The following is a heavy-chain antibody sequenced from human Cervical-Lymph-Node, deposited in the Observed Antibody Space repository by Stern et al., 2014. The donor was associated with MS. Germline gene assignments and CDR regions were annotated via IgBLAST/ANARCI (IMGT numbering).Heavy chain of an antibody. D-gene: IGHD6-19*01. V-gene: IGHV2-70*15. Sequence: QVPLQESGPALVKPTQTLTLTCTFSGFSLSTSGMCVSWIRQPPGKALEWLARIDWDDDKYYSTSLKTRLTISKDTSKNQVVLTMTNMDPVDTATYYCARIRRVAVAGPHYYYYGMDVWGQGTTVTVSS. CDR2: IDWDDDK. CDR3: ARIRRVAVAGPHYYYYGMDV. CDR1: GFSLSTSGMC. J-gene: IGHJ6*02.